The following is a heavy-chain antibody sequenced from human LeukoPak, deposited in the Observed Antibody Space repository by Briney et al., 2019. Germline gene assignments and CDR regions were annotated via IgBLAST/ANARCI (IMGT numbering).Heavy chain of an antibody. V-gene: IGHV1-2*02. CDR2: INPNSGGT. Sequence: ASVKVSCKASGYTFTGYYMHWVRQAPGQGLEWMGWINPNSGGTNYAQKFQGRVTMTRDTSISTAYMELSRLRSDDTAVYYCARVIVAAGAPDYWGQGTLVTVSS. CDR1: GYTFTGYY. J-gene: IGHJ4*02. D-gene: IGHD3-22*01. CDR3: ARVIVAAGAPDY.